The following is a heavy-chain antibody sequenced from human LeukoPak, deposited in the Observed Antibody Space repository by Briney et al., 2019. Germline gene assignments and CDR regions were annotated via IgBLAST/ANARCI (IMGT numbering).Heavy chain of an antibody. V-gene: IGHV1-69*05. CDR1: GGTFSSYG. D-gene: IGHD4-11*01. CDR2: IIPIFGTA. CDR3: ARGVHDYINQYYFDY. Sequence: ASVKVSCKASGGTFSSYGISWVRQAPGQGLEWMGGIIPIFGTAIYTQKFQDRVTINTDESTSTASMELRSLRSEDTAVYYCARGVHDYINQYYFDYWGQGTLVTVSS. J-gene: IGHJ4*02.